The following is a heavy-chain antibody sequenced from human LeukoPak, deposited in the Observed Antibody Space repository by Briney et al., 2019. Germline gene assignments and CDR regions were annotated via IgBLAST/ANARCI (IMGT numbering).Heavy chain of an antibody. D-gene: IGHD3-10*01. CDR2: IWYDGSNK. CDR1: GFTFSSYG. J-gene: IGHJ4*02. V-gene: IGHV3-33*01. CDR3: ASGSYYMGSFDY. Sequence: GRSLRLSCAASGFTFSSYGMHWVRQAPGKGLEWVAVIWYDGSNKYYADSVKGRFTISRDNSKNTLYLQMNSLRAEDTAVYYCASGSYYMGSFDYWDQGTLVTVPS.